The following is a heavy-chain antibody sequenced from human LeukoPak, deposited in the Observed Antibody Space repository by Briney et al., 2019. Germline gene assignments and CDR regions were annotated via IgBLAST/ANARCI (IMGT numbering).Heavy chain of an antibody. V-gene: IGHV1-69*05. CDR1: GGTFSSYA. Sequence: ASVKVSCKASGGTFSSYAISWVRQAPGQGLEWMGGIIPIFSTANYAQKFQGRVTITTDESTSTAYMELSSLRSEDTAVYYCARGKAPDSSSWYAWFDPWGQGTLVTVSS. D-gene: IGHD6-13*01. J-gene: IGHJ5*02. CDR3: ARGKAPDSSSWYAWFDP. CDR2: IIPIFSTA.